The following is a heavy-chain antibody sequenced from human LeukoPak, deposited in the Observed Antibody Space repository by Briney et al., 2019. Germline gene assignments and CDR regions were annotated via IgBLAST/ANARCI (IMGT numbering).Heavy chain of an antibody. CDR2: FYSGGNT. J-gene: IGHJ4*02. CDR1: GFSVSNTY. CDR3: ARGTVTAPDY. V-gene: IGHV3-53*01. D-gene: IGHD2-21*02. Sequence: PGGSLSLSFAASGFSVSNTYMSWVRPAPGKGLGWGSIFYSGGNTYYANTVKGRFTISRDNSKNTLYLQMNRLRPEDTAVYYCARGTVTAPDYWGQGTLVTVSS.